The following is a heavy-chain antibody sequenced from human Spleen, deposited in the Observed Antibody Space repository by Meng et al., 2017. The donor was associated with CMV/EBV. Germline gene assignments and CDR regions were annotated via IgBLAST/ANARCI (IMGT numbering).Heavy chain of an antibody. CDR1: SIDSTSYY. D-gene: IGHD2-2*01. Sequence: SIDSTSYYWGWIRQPPGKRVGWRGSVYYSGSTYYTPSLKSRVTISVDTSKNQFSLKLSSVTAADTAVYYCARGGRYCSTTSCWWFDPWGQGTLVTVSS. J-gene: IGHJ5*02. V-gene: IGHV4-39*01. CDR3: ARGGRYCSTTSCWWFDP. CDR2: VYYSGST.